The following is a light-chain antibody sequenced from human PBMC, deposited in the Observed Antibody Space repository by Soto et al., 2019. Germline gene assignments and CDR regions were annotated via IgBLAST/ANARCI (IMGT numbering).Light chain of an antibody. CDR3: NSYTSRSTGV. V-gene: IGLV2-14*01. CDR1: SSDVGGYNY. Sequence: QSALTQPASVSGSPGQSITISCTGTSSDVGGYNYVSWYQQHPGKAPKLLIYEVSNRPSGVSNRFSGSKSGNTASLTISGLQAEDEDDYYCNSYTSRSTGVFGTGTKLTVL. CDR2: EVS. J-gene: IGLJ1*01.